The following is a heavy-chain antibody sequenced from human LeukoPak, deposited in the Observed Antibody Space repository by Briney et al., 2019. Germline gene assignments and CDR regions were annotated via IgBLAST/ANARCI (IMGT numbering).Heavy chain of an antibody. CDR2: IWYGGSNK. D-gene: IGHD6-6*01. CDR3: AKDFRIAARPYYYMDV. J-gene: IGHJ6*03. V-gene: IGHV3-30*02. CDR1: GFTFSSYG. Sequence: PGGSLRLSCAASGFTFSSYGMHWVRQAPGKGLEWVAVIWYGGSNKYYADSVKGRFTISRDNSKNTLYLQMNSLRAEDTAVYYCAKDFRIAARPYYYMDVWGKGTTVTVSS.